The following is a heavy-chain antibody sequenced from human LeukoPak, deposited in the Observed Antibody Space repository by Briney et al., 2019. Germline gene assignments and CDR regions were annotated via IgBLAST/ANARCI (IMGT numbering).Heavy chain of an antibody. CDR2: IREDGSQK. CDR1: GFTFSSYW. D-gene: IGHD6-25*01. CDR3: ASHYPANSGHH. V-gene: IGHV3-7*01. J-gene: IGHJ4*02. Sequence: PGGSLRLSCATSGFTFSSYWMTWVRQAPGKGLEWVANIREDGSQKYYVDSVKGRFTISRDNTKNSLYLQMDSLRAEDTAVYYCASHYPANSGHHRGQGTLVTVSS.